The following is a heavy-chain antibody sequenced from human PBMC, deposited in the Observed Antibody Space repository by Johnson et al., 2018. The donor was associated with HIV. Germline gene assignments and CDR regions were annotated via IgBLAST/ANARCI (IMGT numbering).Heavy chain of an antibody. J-gene: IGHJ3*02. CDR1: GFTFSSYA. V-gene: IGHV3-23*04. D-gene: IGHD3-22*01. CDR3: AKAPTTYYYDSSGYRPGGDAFDI. Sequence: VQLVESGGGVVQPGRSLRLSCAASGFTFSSYAMSWVRQAPGKGLEWVSGISGSGGSTYYADSVKGRFTISRDNSKNTLYLQMNSLRAEDTAVYYCAKAPTTYYYDSSGYRPGGDAFDIWGQGTMVTVSS. CDR2: ISGSGGST.